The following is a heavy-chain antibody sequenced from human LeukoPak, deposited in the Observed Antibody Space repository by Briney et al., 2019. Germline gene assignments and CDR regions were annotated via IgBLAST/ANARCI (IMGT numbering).Heavy chain of an antibody. CDR2: INSDGSHA. D-gene: IGHD6-19*01. CDR3: ARERDYSGRQFDF. V-gene: IGHV3-74*01. J-gene: IGHJ4*02. Sequence: PGGSLRLSCAASGLTFSDYWMHWVRQAPGKGLVWVSRINSDGSHADYADSVKGRFTISRDNSKNTLYLQMNSLRAEDTAVYYCARERDYSGRQFDFWGQGTLVTVSS. CDR1: GLTFSDYW.